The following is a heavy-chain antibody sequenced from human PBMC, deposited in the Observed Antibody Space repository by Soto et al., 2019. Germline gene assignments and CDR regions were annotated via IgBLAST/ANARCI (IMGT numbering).Heavy chain of an antibody. V-gene: IGHV4-4*07. CDR2: IFSSGST. Sequence: CTVSGGSITDYSWVWIRQPAGKGLEWIGRIFSSGSTNYNPSLKGRITMSLDTSKNQFSLKLNSATATDTAVYFCARDQGVVVTADNWFDTWGRGILVSV. CDR3: ARDQGVVVTADNWFDT. CDR1: GGSITDYS. J-gene: IGHJ5*02. D-gene: IGHD2-21*02.